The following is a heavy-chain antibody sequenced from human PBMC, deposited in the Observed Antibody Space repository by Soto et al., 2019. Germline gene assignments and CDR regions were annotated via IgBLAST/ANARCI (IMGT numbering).Heavy chain of an antibody. D-gene: IGHD3-3*01. CDR3: ARDLRSGYDFWSRYPYAIDI. V-gene: IGHV1-18*01. CDR1: GYTFTSYG. Sequence: GASVKVSCKASGYTFTSYGISWVRQAPGQGLEWMGWISAYNGNTNYAQKLQGRVTMTTDTSTSTAYMELRSLRSDDTAVYYCARDLRSGYDFWSRYPYAIDIRGQGTIVTVSS. CDR2: ISAYNGNT. J-gene: IGHJ3*02.